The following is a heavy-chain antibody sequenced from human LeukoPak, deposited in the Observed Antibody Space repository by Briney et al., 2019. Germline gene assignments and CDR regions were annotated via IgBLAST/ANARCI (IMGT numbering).Heavy chain of an antibody. Sequence: SETLSLTCTVSGGSISSGDYYWSWIRQPPGKGLEWIGYIYYSGNTYYNPSLKSRVTISVDTSKNQFSLKLSSVTAAATAVYYCARERYYCSTTLGSPDWFDPWGQGTLVTVSS. CDR1: GGSISSGDYY. CDR3: ARERYYCSTTLGSPDWFDP. D-gene: IGHD2-2*01. J-gene: IGHJ5*02. V-gene: IGHV4-30-4*01. CDR2: IYYSGNT.